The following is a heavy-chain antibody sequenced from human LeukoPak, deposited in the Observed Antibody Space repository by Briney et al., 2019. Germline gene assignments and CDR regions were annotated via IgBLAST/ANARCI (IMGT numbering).Heavy chain of an antibody. J-gene: IGHJ4*02. D-gene: IGHD3-10*01. CDR2: ISSSSSTI. V-gene: IGHV3-48*04. CDR1: GFAFGSYA. Sequence: GTSLRLSCEASGFAFGSYAMHWVRQAPGKGLEWVSYISSSSSTIYYADSVKGRFTISRDNAKNSLYLQMNSLRAEDTAVYYCARWGFGDDFDYWGQGTLVTVSS. CDR3: ARWGFGDDFDY.